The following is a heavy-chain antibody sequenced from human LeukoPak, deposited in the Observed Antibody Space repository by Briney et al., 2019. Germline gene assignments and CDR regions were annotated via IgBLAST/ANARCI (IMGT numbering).Heavy chain of an antibody. J-gene: IGHJ4*02. CDR3: AKEVYDPSGYYYAIFHY. D-gene: IGHD3-22*01. Sequence: PGGSLRLSCAASGFTFSSYSMNWVRQAPGKGLEWVSSISSSSSYIYYADSVKGRFTISRDNSKNTLYLQMNGLRAEDTAVYYCAKEVYDPSGYYYAIFHYWGQGTLVTVSS. CDR2: ISSSSSYI. CDR1: GFTFSSYS. V-gene: IGHV3-21*04.